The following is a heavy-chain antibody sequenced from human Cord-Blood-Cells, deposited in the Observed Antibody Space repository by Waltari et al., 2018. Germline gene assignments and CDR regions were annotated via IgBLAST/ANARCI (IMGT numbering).Heavy chain of an antibody. J-gene: IGHJ4*02. V-gene: IGHV5-51*01. CDR1: GYSFTSYW. D-gene: IGHD3-10*01. CDR3: AGGYYYGSGSYYPFDY. Sequence: EVQLVQSGAEVKKPGESLKISCKGSGYSFTSYWIGWARQMPGKGLEWMGISYPGNSNTRNGPSFKGQVTISADKSISTAYLQWSSLKASDTAMYYCAGGYYYGSGSYYPFDYWGQGTLVTVSS. CDR2: SYPGNSNT.